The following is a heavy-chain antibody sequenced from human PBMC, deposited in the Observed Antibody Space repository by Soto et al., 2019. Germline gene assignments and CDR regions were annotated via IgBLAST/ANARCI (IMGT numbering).Heavy chain of an antibody. CDR1: GGSVSSGSYY. CDR3: ARTDKQQLSLDV. D-gene: IGHD6-13*01. CDR2: IYYSGST. V-gene: IGHV4-61*01. J-gene: IGHJ6*02. Sequence: QVQLQESGPGLVKPSETLSLTYTVSGGSVSSGSYYWSWIRQPPGKGLEWIGYIYYSGSTNYNPSLKSRVTISVDTSKNQFSLKLSSVTAADTAVYYCARTDKQQLSLDVWGQGTTVTVSS.